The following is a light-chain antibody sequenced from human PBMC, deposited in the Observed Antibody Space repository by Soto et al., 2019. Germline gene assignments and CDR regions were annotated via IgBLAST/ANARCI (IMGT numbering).Light chain of an antibody. CDR3: QQYNNWPS. Sequence: EIVLTQSPATLSLSAGERGTLSCRASQRISNNQFAWYQQKPGQAPRLLIYGASTRATAIPARYSGSGSGTEFNLTISSLQSEDFAVYYCQQYNNWPSFGQGTRLEI. CDR1: QRISNN. V-gene: IGKV3-15*01. J-gene: IGKJ5*01. CDR2: GAS.